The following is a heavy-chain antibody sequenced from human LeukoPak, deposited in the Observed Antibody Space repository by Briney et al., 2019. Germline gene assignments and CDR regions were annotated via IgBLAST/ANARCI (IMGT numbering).Heavy chain of an antibody. Sequence: PGGSLRHSCAATGFTYSSYWMHGVRQAPGKGLMWVSRINSDGSGTTYADSVKGRFTISRDNAKNRLYLQMNSLRAEDTAVYYCVRRGYSYQSPRLDSWGQGTLVTVSS. CDR2: INSDGSGT. D-gene: IGHD5-18*01. J-gene: IGHJ4*02. CDR1: GFTYSSYW. CDR3: VRRGYSYQSPRLDS. V-gene: IGHV3-74*01.